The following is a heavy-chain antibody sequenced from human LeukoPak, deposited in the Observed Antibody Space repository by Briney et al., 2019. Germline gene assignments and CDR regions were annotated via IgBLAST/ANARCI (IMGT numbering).Heavy chain of an antibody. V-gene: IGHV4-39*01. D-gene: IGHD3-22*01. J-gene: IGHJ4*02. Sequence: SETLSLTCSVSGDSITGYYWGWIRQPPGKGLEWIGSIYYSGSTYYNPSLKSRVTISVDTSKNQFSLKLSSVTAADTAVYYCARQRSAVVTSPIDYWGQGTLVTVSS. CDR1: GDSITGYY. CDR3: ARQRSAVVTSPIDY. CDR2: IYYSGST.